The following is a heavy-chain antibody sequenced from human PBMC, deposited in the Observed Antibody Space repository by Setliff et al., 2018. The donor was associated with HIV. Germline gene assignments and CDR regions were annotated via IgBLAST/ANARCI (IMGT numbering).Heavy chain of an antibody. Sequence: ASVKVSCKASGYTFTTYGISWVRQAPGQGLEWMGWISVKFGKTSYAQKFEDRLTMTIDTSTSTAYMDLTSLTADDTAVYYCARDGSGNWLDPWGQGSLVTVS. V-gene: IGHV1-18*01. CDR2: ISVKFGKT. CDR1: GYTFTTYG. D-gene: IGHD3-10*01. CDR3: ARDGSGNWLDP. J-gene: IGHJ5*02.